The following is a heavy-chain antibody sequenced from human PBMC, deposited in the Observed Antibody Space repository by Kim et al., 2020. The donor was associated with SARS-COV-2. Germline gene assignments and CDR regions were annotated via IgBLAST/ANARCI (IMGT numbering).Heavy chain of an antibody. CDR1: GYTFTSYA. V-gene: IGHV1-3*01. Sequence: ASVKVSCKASGYTFTSYAMHWVRQAPGQRLEWMGWINAGNGNTKYSQKFQGRVTITRDTSASTAYMELSSLRSEDTAVYYCARVGRYCSGGSCDDYYYYGMDVWGQGTTVTVSS. CDR3: ARVGRYCSGGSCDDYYYYGMDV. CDR2: INAGNGNT. J-gene: IGHJ6*02. D-gene: IGHD2-15*01.